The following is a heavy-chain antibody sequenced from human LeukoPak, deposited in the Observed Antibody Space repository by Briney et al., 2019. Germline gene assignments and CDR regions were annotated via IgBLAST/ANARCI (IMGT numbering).Heavy chain of an antibody. CDR2: ISWNSGSI. CDR1: GFTFDDYA. CDR3: AKDKRVNSGYLYYFDY. Sequence: PGGSLRLSCAASGFTFDDYAMHWVRQAPGKGLEWVSGISWNSGSIGYADSVKGRFTISRDNAKNSLYLQMNSLRAEDTALYYCAKDKRVNSGYLYYFDYWGQGTLVTVSS. D-gene: IGHD3-22*01. V-gene: IGHV3-9*01. J-gene: IGHJ4*02.